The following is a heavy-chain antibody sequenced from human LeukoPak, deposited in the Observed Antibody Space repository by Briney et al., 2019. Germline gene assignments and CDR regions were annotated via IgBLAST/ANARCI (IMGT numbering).Heavy chain of an antibody. CDR3: ARDLSYYDSSGSIFDY. D-gene: IGHD3-22*01. J-gene: IGHJ4*02. CDR1: GGSISSYY. CDR2: IYTSGST. V-gene: IGHV4-4*07. Sequence: SETLSLTRTVSGGSISSYYWSWIRQPAGKGLEWIGRIYTSGSTNYNPSLKSRVTMSVDTSKNQFSLKLSSVTAADTAVYYCARDLSYYDSSGSIFDYWGQGTLVTVSS.